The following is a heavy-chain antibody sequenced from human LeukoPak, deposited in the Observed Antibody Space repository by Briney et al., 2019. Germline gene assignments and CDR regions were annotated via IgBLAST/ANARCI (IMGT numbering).Heavy chain of an antibody. CDR3: ARPSSDGSYYY. Sequence: SETLSLTCTVSGGSISNYYWTWIRQPPGKGLEWIGYIYYTGSTNYNPSLKSRVTISVDTSKNQFSLKLSSVTPADTAVYFCARPSSDGSYYYWGQGTLVTVSS. D-gene: IGHD1-26*01. V-gene: IGHV4-59*08. CDR2: IYYTGST. CDR1: GGSISNYY. J-gene: IGHJ4*02.